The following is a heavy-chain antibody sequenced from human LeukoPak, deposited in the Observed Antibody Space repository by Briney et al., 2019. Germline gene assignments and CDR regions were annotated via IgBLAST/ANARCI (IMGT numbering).Heavy chain of an antibody. D-gene: IGHD3-22*01. J-gene: IGHJ4*02. V-gene: IGHV1-46*01. CDR2: TNPSGGST. CDR1: GYTFTSYY. Sequence: GASVKVSCKASGYTFTSYYMHWVRQAPGQGLEWMGRTNPSGGSTSYAQKFQGRVTMTRDMSTSTVYMELSSLRSEDTAVYYCARGHYDSSGYYYYFDYWGQGTLVTVSS. CDR3: ARGHYDSSGYYYYFDY.